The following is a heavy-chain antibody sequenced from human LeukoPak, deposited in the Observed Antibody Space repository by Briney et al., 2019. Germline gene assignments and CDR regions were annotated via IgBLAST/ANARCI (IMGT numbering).Heavy chain of an antibody. CDR1: GYTFTSYG. CDR3: ARDLSGITYYDILTGYGPFDY. D-gene: IGHD3-9*01. Sequence: GASVKVSCKASGYTFTSYGISWVRQAPGQGLEWMGWISAYNGNTNYAQKLQGRVTMTTDTSTSTAYMELRSLRPDDTAVYYCARDLSGITYYDILTGYGPFDYWGQGTLVTVPS. V-gene: IGHV1-18*01. J-gene: IGHJ4*02. CDR2: ISAYNGNT.